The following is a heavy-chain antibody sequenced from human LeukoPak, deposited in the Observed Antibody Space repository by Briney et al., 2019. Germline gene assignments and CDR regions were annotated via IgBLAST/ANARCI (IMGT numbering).Heavy chain of an antibody. D-gene: IGHD4-23*01. Sequence: ASVTVSCRASGYTFTDYYMHWVRQAPGQGLEWMGWLNPNTLVTKYAQHFQGRVSMTWDTSISTGYMDLHSLTSDDTAVYYCARKDGGRDGMDVWGQGTTVTVSS. J-gene: IGHJ6*02. CDR2: LNPNTLVT. CDR1: GYTFTDYY. CDR3: ARKDGGRDGMDV. V-gene: IGHV1-2*02.